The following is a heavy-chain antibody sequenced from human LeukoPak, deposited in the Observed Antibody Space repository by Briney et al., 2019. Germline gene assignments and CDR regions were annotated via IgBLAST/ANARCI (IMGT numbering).Heavy chain of an antibody. CDR2: ISSSSSTI. CDR1: GFSFSTYS. CDR3: VSLARPFALGY. Sequence: GGSLRLSCAASGFSFSTYSMHWVRQAPGKGLEWVTYISSSSSTINYADSVKGRFTISRDNAKNSLYLQMNSLRAEDTAVYYCVSLARPFALGYWGQGTLVTVSS. D-gene: IGHD3-16*01. J-gene: IGHJ4*02. V-gene: IGHV3-48*04.